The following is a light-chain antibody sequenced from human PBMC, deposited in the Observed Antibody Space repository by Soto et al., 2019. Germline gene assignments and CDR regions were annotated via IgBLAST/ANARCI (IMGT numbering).Light chain of an antibody. CDR1: SSNIGNNY. CDR2: DNN. V-gene: IGLV1-51*01. J-gene: IGLJ3*02. Sequence: QSVLTQPPSVSAAPGQKFTISCSGSSSNIGNNYVSWYQQFPGTAPHLLIYDNNKRPSGIPDRFSGSKSGTSATLGITGLQTGDEADYYCGTWDSSLSAWVFGGGTQLTVL. CDR3: GTWDSSLSAWV.